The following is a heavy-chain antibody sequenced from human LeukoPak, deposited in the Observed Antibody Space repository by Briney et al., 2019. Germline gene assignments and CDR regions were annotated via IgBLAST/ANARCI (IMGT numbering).Heavy chain of an antibody. J-gene: IGHJ4*02. CDR3: ARGGDRSFDY. CDR1: GGSISSSTNW. CDR2: IYHSGGT. V-gene: IGHV4-4*02. D-gene: IGHD3-10*01. Sequence: PSGTLSLTCAVSGGSISSSTNWWSWVRQPPGKGLEWIGEIYHSGGTNYNPSLKSRVTISVDKAKNQFSLNLNSVTAADTAVYYCARGGDRSFDYWGQGTLVTVSS.